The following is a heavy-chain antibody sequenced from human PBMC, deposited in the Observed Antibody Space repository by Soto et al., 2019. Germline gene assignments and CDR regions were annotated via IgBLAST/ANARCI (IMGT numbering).Heavy chain of an antibody. CDR3: ATTTAVIVAQGPMDV. Sequence: EVQLVQSGAEVKKPGATVKISCKVSGFKFIDYYLYWVQQAPGKVLEWMGRVDPEDGETVYSEKFQGRLTITADTSRDIAHMELSGLRSEDTAVYFCATTTAVIVAQGPMDVWGQGTTAIVSS. D-gene: IGHD2-21*01. J-gene: IGHJ6*02. CDR2: VDPEDGET. V-gene: IGHV1-69-2*01. CDR1: GFKFIDYY.